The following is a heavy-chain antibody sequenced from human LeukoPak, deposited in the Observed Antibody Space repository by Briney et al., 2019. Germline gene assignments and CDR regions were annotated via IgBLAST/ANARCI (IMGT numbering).Heavy chain of an antibody. Sequence: GASVKVSCKASGYTFTSYDINWVRQATEQGLEWMGWMNPNSGNTGYAQKFQGRVTMTRNTSISTAYMELSSLRSEDTAVYYCARGVHDYVLWLDPWGQGTLVTVSS. CDR2: MNPNSGNT. V-gene: IGHV1-8*01. CDR1: GYTFTSYD. D-gene: IGHD3-16*01. J-gene: IGHJ5*02. CDR3: ARGVHDYVLWLDP.